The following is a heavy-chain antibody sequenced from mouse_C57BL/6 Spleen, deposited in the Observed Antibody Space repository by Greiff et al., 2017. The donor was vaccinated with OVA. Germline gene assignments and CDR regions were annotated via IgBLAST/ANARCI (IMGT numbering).Heavy chain of an antibody. CDR2: IDPSDSET. J-gene: IGHJ3*01. CDR1: GYTFTSYW. V-gene: IGHV1-52*01. D-gene: IGHD3-2*02. Sequence: VQLQQSGAELVRPGSSVKLSCKASGYTFTSYWMHWVKQRPIQGLEWIGNIDPSDSETHYNQKFKDKATLTVDKSSSTAYMQLSSLTSEDSAVYYCARLDSSGSLAWFAYWGQGTLVTVSA. CDR3: ARLDSSGSLAWFAY.